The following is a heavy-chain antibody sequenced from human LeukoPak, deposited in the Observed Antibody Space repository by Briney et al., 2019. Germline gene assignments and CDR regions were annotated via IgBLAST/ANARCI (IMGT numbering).Heavy chain of an antibody. CDR2: ISYDGSNK. V-gene: IGHV3-30*18. Sequence: PGGSLRLSCAASGFTFSSYAMSWVRQAPGKGLEWVAVISYDGSNKYYADSVKGRFTISRDNSKNTLYLQMNSLRAEDTAVYYCAKDSESGSYSPYDYWGQGTLVTVSS. J-gene: IGHJ4*02. CDR3: AKDSESGSYSPYDY. CDR1: GFTFSSYA. D-gene: IGHD1-26*01.